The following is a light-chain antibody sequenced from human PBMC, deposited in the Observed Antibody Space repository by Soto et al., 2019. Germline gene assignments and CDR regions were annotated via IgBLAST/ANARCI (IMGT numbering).Light chain of an antibody. J-gene: IGKJ1*01. CDR1: QSISSW. V-gene: IGKV1-5*01. CDR2: DAS. Sequence: DIQMTQSPSTLSASVGDRVTITCRASQSISSWLAWYQQKPGKATKLLIYDASSLESGVPSRFRGSGTGKEFTLTISSLQPDDFATYFCQQYNSYSWSFGQGHKVEIK. CDR3: QQYNSYSWS.